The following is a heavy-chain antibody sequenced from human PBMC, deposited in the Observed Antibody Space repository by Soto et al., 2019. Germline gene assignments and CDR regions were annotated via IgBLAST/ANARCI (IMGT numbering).Heavy chain of an antibody. V-gene: IGHV3-23*01. Sequence: EVQLLESGGGLVQPGGSLRLSCAASGITFSSYAMSWVRQAPGKGLEWVSAISGSGGSTYYADSVKGRFTISRDNSKNTLYLQINSLRAEDTAVYYCAGSSDYWYFDLWGRGTLLTVSS. CDR1: GITFSSYA. J-gene: IGHJ2*01. CDR3: AGSSDYWYFDL. CDR2: ISGSGGST. D-gene: IGHD6-6*01.